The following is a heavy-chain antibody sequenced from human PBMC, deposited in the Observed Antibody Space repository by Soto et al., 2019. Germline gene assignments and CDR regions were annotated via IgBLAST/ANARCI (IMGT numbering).Heavy chain of an antibody. D-gene: IGHD4-17*01. V-gene: IGHV3-30-3*01. Sequence: QVQLVESGGGVVQPGRSLRLSCAASEFTFSRNSLHWVRQAPGKGLEWVAVISYDGSKKYYADSVKGRFTVSRDNSKNMLYLQMNILRPEDTAVYFCGRGRQSVNTEIDNWGQGALGTVSS. CDR3: GRGRQSVNTEIDN. CDR2: ISYDGSKK. J-gene: IGHJ4*02. CDR1: EFTFSRNS.